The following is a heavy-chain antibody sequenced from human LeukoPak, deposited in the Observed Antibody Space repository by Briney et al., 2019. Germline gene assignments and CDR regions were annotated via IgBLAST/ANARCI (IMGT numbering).Heavy chain of an antibody. CDR1: GYMFIGYY. CDR3: ARKQWQVRGGSDY. Sequence: ASVKVSRKASGYMFIGYYMHWVRQAPGQGLEWMGWINPNSGVTNYAQNFQGRVTMTRDTSINTVYMELSRLTFDDTAVYYCARKQWQVRGGSDYWGQGTLVTVSS. J-gene: IGHJ4*02. CDR2: INPNSGVT. D-gene: IGHD6-19*01. V-gene: IGHV1-2*02.